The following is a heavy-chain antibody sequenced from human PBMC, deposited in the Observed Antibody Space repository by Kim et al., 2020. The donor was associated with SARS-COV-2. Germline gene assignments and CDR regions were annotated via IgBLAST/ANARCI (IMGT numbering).Heavy chain of an antibody. CDR3: AKDQGCSGGSCYLDYYYYGMDV. CDR1: GFTFDDYT. CDR2: ISWDGGST. V-gene: IGHV3-43*01. D-gene: IGHD2-15*01. Sequence: GGSLRLSCAASGFTFDDYTMHWVRQAPGKGLEWVSLISWDGGSTYYADSVKGRFTISRDNSKNSLYLQMNSLRTEDTALYYCAKDQGCSGGSCYLDYYYYGMDVWGQGTTVTVSS. J-gene: IGHJ6*02.